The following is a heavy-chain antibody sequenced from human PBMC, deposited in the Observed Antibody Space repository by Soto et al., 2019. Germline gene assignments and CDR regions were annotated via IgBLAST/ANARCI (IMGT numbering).Heavy chain of an antibody. CDR2: IYYSGST. CDR1: GYSISNGGYY. Sequence: QVQLQESGPGLVKPSQTLSLTCTVSGYSISNGGYYLSWIRQRPGEGLEWLGYIYYSGSTYYNPSLKSRPSISVDTSKNQFSLKVKSVTAADTAVYYCARTTDAFDIWGQGTMVTVSS. V-gene: IGHV4-31*03. J-gene: IGHJ3*02. CDR3: ARTTDAFDI. D-gene: IGHD4-4*01.